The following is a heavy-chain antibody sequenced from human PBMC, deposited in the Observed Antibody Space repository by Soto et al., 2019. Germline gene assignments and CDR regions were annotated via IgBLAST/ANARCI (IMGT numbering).Heavy chain of an antibody. CDR2: ISYDGSNK. V-gene: IGHV3-30*18. D-gene: IGHD3-3*01. J-gene: IGHJ6*02. CDR3: AKDRYDFWSGYLYGMDV. CDR1: GFTFSSYG. Sequence: PGGSLRLSCAASGFTFSSYGMHWFRQAPGKGLEWVAVISYDGSNKYYADSVKGRFTISRDNSKNTLYLQMNSLRAEDTAVYYCAKDRYDFWSGYLYGMDVWGQGTTVTVSS.